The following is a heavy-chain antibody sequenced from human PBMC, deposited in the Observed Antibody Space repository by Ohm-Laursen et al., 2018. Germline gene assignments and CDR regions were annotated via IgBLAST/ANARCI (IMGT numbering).Heavy chain of an antibody. V-gene: IGHV3-23*01. J-gene: IGHJ3*02. CDR3: ATDRGSPVDDDAFGI. CDR1: GFTFSSYA. D-gene: IGHD1-26*01. Sequence: SLRLSCTASGFTFSSYAMSWVRQAPGKGLEWVSAISGSGGSTYEADFVKGQFTISRDNSKNTKYLQMNSLRAEDTAVYYYATDRGSPVDDDAFGIWGQGTMVTVSS. CDR2: ISGSGGST.